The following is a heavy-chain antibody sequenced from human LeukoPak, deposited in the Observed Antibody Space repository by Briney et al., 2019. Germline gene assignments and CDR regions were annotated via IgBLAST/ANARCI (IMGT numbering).Heavy chain of an antibody. CDR1: GFTFSDYC. CDR3: ARGKDGYKRGYPLGFDY. V-gene: IGHV3-11*01. J-gene: IGHJ4*02. CDR2: ISSSGGTI. Sequence: GGSLRLSCAASGFTFSDYCMSWIRQAPGKGLEWVSYISSSGGTIYYADSVKSRFTISRDNAKNSLYLQMNSLRAEDTAVYYCARGKDGYKRGYPLGFDYWGQGILVTVPS. D-gene: IGHD5-24*01.